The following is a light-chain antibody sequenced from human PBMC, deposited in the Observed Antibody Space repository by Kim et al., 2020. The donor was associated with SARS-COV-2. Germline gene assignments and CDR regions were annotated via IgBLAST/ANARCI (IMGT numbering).Light chain of an antibody. Sequence: ASVGDRVTITCRASQSISSYLNWYQQKPGKAPKLLIYAASSLQSGVPSRFSGSGSGTVFTLTISSLQPEDFATYYCQQSYSTPPDSFGQGTKLEI. J-gene: IGKJ2*03. CDR1: QSISSY. V-gene: IGKV1-39*01. CDR3: QQSYSTPPDS. CDR2: AAS.